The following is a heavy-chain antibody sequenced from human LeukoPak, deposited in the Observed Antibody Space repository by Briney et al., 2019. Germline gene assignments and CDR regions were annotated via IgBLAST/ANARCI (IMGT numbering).Heavy chain of an antibody. D-gene: IGHD1-26*01. CDR2: ITSSSYI. CDR3: ARPGVAVGFDY. CDR1: GFTFSSYT. V-gene: IGHV3-21*01. J-gene: IGHJ4*02. Sequence: GGSLRLSCAASGFTFSSYTMNWVRQAPGKGLGWVSSITSSSYIYYADSLKGRFTISRDNAKNSLYLQMNSLRAEDTAIYYCARPGVAVGFDYWGQGTLVTVSS.